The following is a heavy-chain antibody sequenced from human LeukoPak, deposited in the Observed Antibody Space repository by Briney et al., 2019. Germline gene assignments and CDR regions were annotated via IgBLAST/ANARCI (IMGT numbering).Heavy chain of an antibody. CDR2: ISNSGSYI. Sequence: PGGSLRLSCAASGFTFSSYSMNWVRQAPGKGLEWVSSISNSGSYIYYADSVKGRFTISRDNAKNSLYLQMNSLRAEDTAVYYCARVLIVATIVYFDYWGQGTLVTVSS. CDR1: GFTFSSYS. J-gene: IGHJ4*02. V-gene: IGHV3-21*01. CDR3: ARVLIVATIVYFDY. D-gene: IGHD5-12*01.